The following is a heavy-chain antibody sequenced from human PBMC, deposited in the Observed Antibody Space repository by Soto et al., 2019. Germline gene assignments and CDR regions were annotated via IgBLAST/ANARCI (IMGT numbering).Heavy chain of an antibody. CDR2: ISSSSSTI. CDR3: ARGRWFGELPIDY. Sequence: EVQLVESGGGLVQPGGSLRLSCAASGFTFSSYSMNWVRQAPGKGLEWVSYISSSSSTIYYADSVKGRFTICRDNAKNSLYLQINSLRDEDTAVYYCARGRWFGELPIDYWGQGTLVTVSS. V-gene: IGHV3-48*02. CDR1: GFTFSSYS. D-gene: IGHD3-10*01. J-gene: IGHJ4*02.